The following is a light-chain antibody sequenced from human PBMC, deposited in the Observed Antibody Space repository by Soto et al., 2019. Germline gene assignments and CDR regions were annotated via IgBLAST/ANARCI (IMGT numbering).Light chain of an antibody. Sequence: ENVLTQSPGTLSLSPGERATLSCRASQSVSSSYLAWYQQKPGQAPRLLIYGASSRATGIPDRFSGSGSGTDFTLNISRLEPEDFAVYYCQQYGSSPRTFGQGTKVEIK. CDR1: QSVSSSY. CDR3: QQYGSSPRT. CDR2: GAS. J-gene: IGKJ1*01. V-gene: IGKV3-20*01.